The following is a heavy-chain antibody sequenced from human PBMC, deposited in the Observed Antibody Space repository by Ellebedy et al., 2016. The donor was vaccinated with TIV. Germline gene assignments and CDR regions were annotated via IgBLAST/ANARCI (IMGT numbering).Heavy chain of an antibody. CDR2: MNSDGSNT. V-gene: IGHV3-74*03. CDR1: GFTFSRYW. D-gene: IGHD3-10*01. J-gene: IGHJ4*02. CDR3: ASRGVAVQGADY. Sequence: GESLKISCAASGFTFSRYWMHWVRQAPGKGLVWVSRMNSDGSNTTYADSVKGRFTISRDNARNTLYLQMNSLRAEDTAVYYCASRGVAVQGADYWGQGTLVTVSS.